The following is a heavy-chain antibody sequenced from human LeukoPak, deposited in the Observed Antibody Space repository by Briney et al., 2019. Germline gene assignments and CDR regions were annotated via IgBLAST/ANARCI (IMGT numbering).Heavy chain of an antibody. CDR1: GGSFSGFY. CDR3: ARVPKYFDL. V-gene: IGHV4-34*01. Sequence: SETLSLTCAVYGGSFSGFYWSWIRQPPGKGLEWIGKINHRGNTNYNPSLKSRVTISVDTPKNQFSLKLSSVTAADTAVYYCARVPKYFDLWGRGTLVTVSS. CDR2: INHRGNT. J-gene: IGHJ2*01.